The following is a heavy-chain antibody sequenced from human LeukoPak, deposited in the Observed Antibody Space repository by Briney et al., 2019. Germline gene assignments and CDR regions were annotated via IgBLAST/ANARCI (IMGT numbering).Heavy chain of an antibody. J-gene: IGHJ6*02. V-gene: IGHV3-23*01. CDR2: ISGSGGST. D-gene: IGHD6-13*01. Sequence: GGSLRLSCAASGFTFSSYAMSWVRQAPGKGLEWVSAISGSGGSTYYADSVKGRFTISRDNSKNTLYLQMNSLRAEDTAVYYCAKARFGPAAAGYYYYGMDVWGQGTTVTVSS. CDR1: GFTFSSYA. CDR3: AKARFGPAAAGYYYYGMDV.